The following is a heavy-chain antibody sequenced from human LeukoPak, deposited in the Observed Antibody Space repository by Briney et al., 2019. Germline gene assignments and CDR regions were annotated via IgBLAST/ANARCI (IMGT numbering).Heavy chain of an antibody. Sequence: AGGSLRLSCAASGFTFSSYSMNWVRQAPGKGLEWVSSISSSSSYIYYADSVNGRFTISRDNAKNSLYLQMNSLRAEDTAVYYCARAGNYYDTVDAFDIWGQGTMVTVSS. CDR2: ISSSSSYI. D-gene: IGHD3-22*01. CDR1: GFTFSSYS. CDR3: ARAGNYYDTVDAFDI. V-gene: IGHV3-21*01. J-gene: IGHJ3*02.